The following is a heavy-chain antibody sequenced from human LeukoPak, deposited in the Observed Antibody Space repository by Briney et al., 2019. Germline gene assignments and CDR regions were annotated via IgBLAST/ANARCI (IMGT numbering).Heavy chain of an antibody. V-gene: IGHV4-31*03. CDR1: GGSISRDGHY. CDR2: VSSSGTT. CDR3: AREMVRDAFDI. J-gene: IGHJ3*02. D-gene: IGHD2-8*01. Sequence: PSQTLSLTCTVSGGSISRDGHYWSWIRQYPGKGLESIGSVSSSGTTTYNPSLKSRVTISLDTSQNQFPLNLRSLTAADTAVYYCAREMVRDAFDIWGQGTMVTVSS.